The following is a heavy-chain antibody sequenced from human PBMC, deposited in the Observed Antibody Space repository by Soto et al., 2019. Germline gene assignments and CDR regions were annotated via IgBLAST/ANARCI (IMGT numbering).Heavy chain of an antibody. CDR2: ISVGGSST. CDR3: AQSPSSGPGGWFDP. J-gene: IGHJ5*02. D-gene: IGHD3-16*01. CDR1: GFTFNNYA. Sequence: GGSLRLSCAASGFTFNNYAMTWVRQAPGKGPEWVSGISVGGSSTYYADSVKGRFTVSRDNSKNTLYLQMKSLKVEDTAVYYCAQSPSSGPGGWFDPWGQGTLVTVSS. V-gene: IGHV3-23*01.